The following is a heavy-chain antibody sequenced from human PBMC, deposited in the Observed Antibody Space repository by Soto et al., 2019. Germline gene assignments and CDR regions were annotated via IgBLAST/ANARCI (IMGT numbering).Heavy chain of an antibody. CDR2: ISAHNDNT. CDR1: GYTFTTYG. Sequence: QVHLVQSGAEVRKPGASVKVSCKGSGYTFTTYGITWVRQAPGQGLEWMGWISAHNDNTNYAQKVQGRVTVTRDTSTSTAYMELRNLSSYDTTVYYCARGREVDYWGQGALATVSS. CDR3: ARGREVDY. D-gene: IGHD1-26*01. V-gene: IGHV1-18*01. J-gene: IGHJ4*02.